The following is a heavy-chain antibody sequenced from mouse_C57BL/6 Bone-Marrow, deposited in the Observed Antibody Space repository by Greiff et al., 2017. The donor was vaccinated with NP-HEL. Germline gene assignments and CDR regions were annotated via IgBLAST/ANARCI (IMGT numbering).Heavy chain of an antibody. CDR2: IYPGSGNT. D-gene: IGHD1-1*01. V-gene: IGHV1-76*01. Sequence: VQLQQSGAELVRPGASVKLSCKASGYTFTDYYINWVKQRPGQGLEWIARIYPGSGNTYYNEKFKGKATLTAEKSSSTAYMQLSSLTSEDSAVYFCARRDHYYGSSHYFDYWGQGTTLTVSS. CDR3: ARRDHYYGSSHYFDY. CDR1: GYTFTDYY. J-gene: IGHJ2*01.